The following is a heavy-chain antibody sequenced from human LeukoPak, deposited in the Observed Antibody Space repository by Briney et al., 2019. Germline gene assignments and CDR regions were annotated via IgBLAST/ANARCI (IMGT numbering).Heavy chain of an antibody. CDR3: TKDRRLGENSNVWFDP. J-gene: IGHJ5*02. D-gene: IGHD5-18*01. CDR2: ISSSGGTT. CDR1: GFTFSSSA. Sequence: GGSLRLSCAGSGFTFSSSAMSWVRQTPGKGVEWVSGISSSGGTTKYADSMKGRFTISRDNAKKMMYLQMNSLSVDDTAIYYCTKDRRLGENSNVWFDPWGQGTLVTVSS. V-gene: IGHV3-23*01.